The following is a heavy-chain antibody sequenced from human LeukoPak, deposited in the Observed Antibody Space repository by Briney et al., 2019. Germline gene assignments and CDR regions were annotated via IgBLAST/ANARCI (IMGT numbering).Heavy chain of an antibody. CDR1: GFTVSRDY. CDR2: IYGGDTT. D-gene: IGHD3-22*01. CDR3: ANGPSGYYDSSGQIKGAFDF. J-gene: IGHJ3*01. Sequence: GGSLRLSCAASGFTVSRDYMSWVRQAPGKGLEWVSVIYGGDTTYYADSVKGRFTISRDNSRNTLYLQMNSLRAEDTAVYYCANGPSGYYDSSGQIKGAFDFWGQGTMVTVSS. V-gene: IGHV3-53*01.